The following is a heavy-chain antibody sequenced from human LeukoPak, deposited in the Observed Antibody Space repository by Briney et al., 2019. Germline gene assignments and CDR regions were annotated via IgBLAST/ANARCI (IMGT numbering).Heavy chain of an antibody. CDR1: GGSLSSYY. D-gene: IGHD4-17*01. J-gene: IGHJ4*02. Sequence: SETLSLTCTVSGGSLSSYYWSWIRQPPGKGLEWIGYIYYSGSTNYNPSLKSRVTISVDTSKNQFSLKLSSVTAADTAVYYCARDRDYGDYGLDYWGQGTLVTVSS. CDR2: IYYSGST. V-gene: IGHV4-59*01. CDR3: ARDRDYGDYGLDY.